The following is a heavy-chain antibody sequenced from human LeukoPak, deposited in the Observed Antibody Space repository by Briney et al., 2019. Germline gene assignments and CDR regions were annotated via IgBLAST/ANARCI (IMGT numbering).Heavy chain of an antibody. V-gene: IGHV3-9*01. CDR2: MSWNGDNI. D-gene: IGHD3-16*01. CDR1: GFTFDDYA. CDR3: AKDGSSHSNMLTAYDY. J-gene: IGHJ4*02. Sequence: GRSLRLSCAASGFTFDDYAMHWVRQAPGKGLEWVSAMSWNGDNIAYADSVKGRFTISRDNAKNSLYLQMNSLRPEDTALYYCAKDGSSHSNMLTAYDYWGQGTLVTVSS.